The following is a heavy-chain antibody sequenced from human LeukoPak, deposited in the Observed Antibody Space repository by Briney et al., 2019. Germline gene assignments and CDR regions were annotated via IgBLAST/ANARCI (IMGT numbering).Heavy chain of an antibody. J-gene: IGHJ6*04. CDR1: GFTFSSYS. CDR3: ACLVGATQDV. V-gene: IGHV3-21*01. Sequence: GGSLRLSCAASGFTFSSYSMNWVRQAPGKGLEWVSSISSTSTYIYYADSVKGRFTISRDNAKKSLYLQMNSLRAEDTAVYYCACLVGATQDVWGKGTTVIVSS. D-gene: IGHD1-26*01. CDR2: ISSTSTYI.